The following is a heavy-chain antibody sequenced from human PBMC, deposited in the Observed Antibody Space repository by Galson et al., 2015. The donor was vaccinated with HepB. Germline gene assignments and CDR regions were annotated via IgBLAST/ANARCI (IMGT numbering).Heavy chain of an antibody. CDR3: ARDRVLRSLGYWYFDI. CDR1: GFTFSSYG. D-gene: IGHD4-17*01. Sequence: SLRLSCAASGFTFSSYGMHWVRQAPGKGLEWVAVIWYDGSNKYYADSVKGRFTISRDNFKKMVYMQMNSLRAEDTAVYYCARDRVLRSLGYWYFDIWGRGTLVTVSS. V-gene: IGHV3-33*08. CDR2: IWYDGSNK. J-gene: IGHJ2*01.